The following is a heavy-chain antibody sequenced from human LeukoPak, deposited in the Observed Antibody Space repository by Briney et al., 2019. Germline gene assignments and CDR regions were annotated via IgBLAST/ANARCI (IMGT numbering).Heavy chain of an antibody. D-gene: IGHD6-13*01. Sequence: GGSLRLSCAGSGFTFSDYWMSWVRQAPGKGLEWVAHIKQDGSEKYYVDSVKGRFTISRDNAKNSLYLQMNSLRVEDTAVYYCARKAGIAGAVFDYWGQGTLVTVSS. CDR3: ARKAGIAGAVFDY. V-gene: IGHV3-7*01. CDR1: GFTFSDYW. J-gene: IGHJ4*02. CDR2: IKQDGSEK.